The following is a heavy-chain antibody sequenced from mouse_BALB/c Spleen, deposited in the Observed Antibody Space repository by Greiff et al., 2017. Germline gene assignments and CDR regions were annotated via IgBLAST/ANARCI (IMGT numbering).Heavy chain of an antibody. V-gene: IGHV3-2*02. CDR3: ASSYYYGSSHFAY. CDR1: GYSITSDYA. J-gene: IGHJ3*01. Sequence: EVMLVESGPGLVKPSQSLSLTCTVTGYSITSDYAWNWIRQFPGNKLEWMGYISYSGSTSYNPSLKSRISITRDTSKNQFFLQLNSVTTEDTATYYCASSYYYGSSHFAYWGQGTLVTVSA. D-gene: IGHD1-1*01. CDR2: ISYSGST.